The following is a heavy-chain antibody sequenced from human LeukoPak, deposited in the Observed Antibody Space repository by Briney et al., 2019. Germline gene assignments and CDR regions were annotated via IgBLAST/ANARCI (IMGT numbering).Heavy chain of an antibody. D-gene: IGHD6-6*01. Sequence: GGSLRLSCAASGFTFSSYGMHWVRQAPGKGLEWVAVISYDGSNKYYADSVKGRFTISRDISKNTLYLQMNSLTTEDTSIYYCASVLDYWGQGILVTVSS. CDR3: ASVLDY. CDR1: GFTFSSYG. J-gene: IGHJ4*02. CDR2: ISYDGSNK. V-gene: IGHV3-30*03.